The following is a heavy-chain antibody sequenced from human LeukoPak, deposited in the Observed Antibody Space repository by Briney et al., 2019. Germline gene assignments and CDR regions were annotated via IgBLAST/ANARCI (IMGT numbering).Heavy chain of an antibody. Sequence: GGSLRLSCAASGFTFSNYGMNWVRQAPGKGLEWVSAISGSGGSTYYADSMKGRFTISRDNSKNTLYLQMNSLRAEDTAVYYCAKDGSGRRNSRDYYYYLDVWGKGTTVTVSS. D-gene: IGHD1-7*01. CDR1: GFTFSNYG. V-gene: IGHV3-23*01. J-gene: IGHJ6*03. CDR2: ISGSGGST. CDR3: AKDGSGRRNSRDYYYYLDV.